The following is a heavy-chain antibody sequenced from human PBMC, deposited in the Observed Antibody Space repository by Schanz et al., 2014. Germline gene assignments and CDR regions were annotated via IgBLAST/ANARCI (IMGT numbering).Heavy chain of an antibody. CDR2: ITGTGTV. J-gene: IGHJ5*01. D-gene: IGHD2-15*01. CDR1: GFTFSGYS. V-gene: IGHV3-48*01. CDR3: ARDSNGDDGYRIWFDS. Sequence: EVHLVESGGGLVQPGGSLRLSCAASGFTFSGYSMNWVRQAPGQGLEWMSYITGTGTVMYADSVKGRFTISRDNGKNSLSLQMNSLRVKDTAIYYCARDSNGDDGYRIWFDSWGQGILVTVSS.